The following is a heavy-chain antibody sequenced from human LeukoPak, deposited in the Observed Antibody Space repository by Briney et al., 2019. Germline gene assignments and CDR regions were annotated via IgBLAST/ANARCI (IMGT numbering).Heavy chain of an antibody. V-gene: IGHV3-23*01. CDR2: TSGSGVST. D-gene: IGHD3-22*01. CDR1: GFTYSNYA. J-gene: IGHJ6*03. CDR3: AKGSTFYYDSSVYYFYIDV. Sequence: PGGSLRLSCAASGFTYSNYAMSWVRQAPGKGLEWVSFTSGSGVSTYYADSVKGQFIISRDNSRNTLYLQMDSLRSEDTAVYYCAKGSTFYYDSSVYYFYIDVWGKGTTVTVSS.